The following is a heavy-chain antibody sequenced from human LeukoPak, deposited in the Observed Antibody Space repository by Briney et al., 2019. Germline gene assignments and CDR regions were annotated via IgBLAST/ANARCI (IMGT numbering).Heavy chain of an antibody. J-gene: IGHJ4*02. CDR1: GYSFNGYD. V-gene: IGHV1-8*01. D-gene: IGHD4-17*01. Sequence: GASVKVSCKASGYSFNGYDLNWVRQATGQGLEWMGWMNPNSGNTGYAQKFQGRVTMTRDTSINTAYMELSSLTSEDTAVYYCASGPKNDYGDHEGEDYFDYWGQGTLVTVPS. CDR3: ASGPKNDYGDHEGEDYFDY. CDR2: MNPNSGNT.